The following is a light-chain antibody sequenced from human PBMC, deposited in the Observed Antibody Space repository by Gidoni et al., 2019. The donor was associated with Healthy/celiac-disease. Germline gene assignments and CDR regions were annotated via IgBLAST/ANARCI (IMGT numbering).Light chain of an antibody. CDR3: QQRSNWPLT. CDR2: DAT. J-gene: IGKJ5*01. V-gene: IGKV3-11*01. CDR1: QSVSSY. Sequence: IVLTRSPAPLSLSPGERATLSCRASQSVSSYLAWYHKKPGEPPRLLISDATTRATGIPARCSGSAAGTDFIITSSRLEAEDFAVYYRQQRSNWPLTFGQGTRLEIK.